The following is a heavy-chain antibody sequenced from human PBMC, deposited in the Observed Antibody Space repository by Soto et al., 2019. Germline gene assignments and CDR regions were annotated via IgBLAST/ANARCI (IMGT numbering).Heavy chain of an antibody. J-gene: IGHJ4*02. Sequence: EVQLVESGGGLVQPGRSLRLSCAASGFTFDDYAMHWVRQAPGKGLEWVSGISWNSGSIGYADSVKGRFTISRDNAKNSLYLQMNSLRAEDTALYYCAKAGGRGYDSLTDYWGQGTLVTVSS. D-gene: IGHD5-12*01. CDR3: AKAGGRGYDSLTDY. V-gene: IGHV3-9*01. CDR1: GFTFDDYA. CDR2: ISWNSGSI.